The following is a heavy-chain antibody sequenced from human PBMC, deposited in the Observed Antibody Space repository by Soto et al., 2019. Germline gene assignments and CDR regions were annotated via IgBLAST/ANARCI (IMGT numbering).Heavy chain of an antibody. J-gene: IGHJ4*02. CDR3: ARALDCSPTGDY. D-gene: IGHD2-21*01. CDR2: INHSGST. Sequence: QVQLQQWGAGLLKPSETLSLTCAVYGGSFSGYYWSWIRQPPGKGLEWIGEINHSGSTNYNPSLKSRVTISVDTSKNQFSMKLSSVTAADTAAYYCARALDCSPTGDYWGQGTLVTVSS. V-gene: IGHV4-34*01. CDR1: GGSFSGYY.